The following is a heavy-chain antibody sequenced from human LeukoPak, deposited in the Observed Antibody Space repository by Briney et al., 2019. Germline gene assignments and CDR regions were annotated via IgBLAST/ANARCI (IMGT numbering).Heavy chain of an antibody. Sequence: GASVTVSFKASGYTFTIYDINWVRQAPGQGLEWMGWMNPNSGNTGYAQKFQGRVTITRNTYICTAYMELSSLRSEDTAVYYCARARYSGSYRPLDYWGQGTLVTVSS. CDR1: GYTFTIYD. CDR3: ARARYSGSYRPLDY. J-gene: IGHJ4*02. CDR2: MNPNSGNT. D-gene: IGHD1-26*01. V-gene: IGHV1-8*03.